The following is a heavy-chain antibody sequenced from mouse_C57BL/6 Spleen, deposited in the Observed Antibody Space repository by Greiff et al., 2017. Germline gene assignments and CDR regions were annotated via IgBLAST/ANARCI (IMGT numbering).Heavy chain of an antibody. CDR2: IYPGDGDT. D-gene: IGHD1-1*01. Sequence: VQLQQSGAELVKPGASVKISCKASGYAFSSYWMNWVKQRPGKGLEWIGQIYPGDGDTNYNGKFKGKATLTADKSSSTAYMQLSSLTSEDSAVYFCARGGKDYDGSSSYFDYWGQGTTLTVSS. CDR1: GYAFSSYW. J-gene: IGHJ2*01. CDR3: ARGGKDYDGSSSYFDY. V-gene: IGHV1-80*01.